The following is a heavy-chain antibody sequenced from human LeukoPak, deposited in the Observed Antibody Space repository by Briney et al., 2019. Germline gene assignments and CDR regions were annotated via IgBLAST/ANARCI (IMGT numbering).Heavy chain of an antibody. CDR2: INHSGST. Sequence: SETLSLTCAVYGGSFSGYYWSWIRQPPGKGLEWIGEINHSGSTNYNPSLKSRVTISVDTSKNQFSLKLSSVTAADTAVYYCARVLSDSSGWYPIDYWGQGTLVTVSS. J-gene: IGHJ4*02. CDR3: ARVLSDSSGWYPIDY. CDR1: GGSFSGYY. V-gene: IGHV4-34*01. D-gene: IGHD6-19*01.